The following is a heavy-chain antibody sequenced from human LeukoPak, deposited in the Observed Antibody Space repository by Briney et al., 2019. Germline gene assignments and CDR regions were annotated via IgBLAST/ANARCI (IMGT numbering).Heavy chain of an antibody. J-gene: IGHJ5*02. CDR2: ISGSGGST. D-gene: IGHD4-17*01. V-gene: IGHV3-23*01. Sequence: GGPLRLSCAASGFTFSSYAMSWVRQAPGKGLEWVSAISGSGGSTYYADSVKGRFTISRDNSKNTLYLQMNSLRAEDTAVYYCARDEYGDYGCDRWGQGTLVTVSS. CDR1: GFTFSSYA. CDR3: ARDEYGDYGCDR.